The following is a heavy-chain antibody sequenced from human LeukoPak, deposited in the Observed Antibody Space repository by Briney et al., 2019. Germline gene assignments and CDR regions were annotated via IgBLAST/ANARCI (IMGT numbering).Heavy chain of an antibody. J-gene: IGHJ4*02. D-gene: IGHD6-19*01. Sequence: PGGSLRLSCAASGFTFITDSMNWVRQAPGKGLEWVSSISSRSSYIYYADSVKGRFTISRDNAKNSLYLQMNRLRAEDMAVYYCAREESGSSGWYDYWGQGTLVTVSS. CDR3: AREESGSSGWYDY. V-gene: IGHV3-21*01. CDR2: ISSRSSYI. CDR1: GFTFITDS.